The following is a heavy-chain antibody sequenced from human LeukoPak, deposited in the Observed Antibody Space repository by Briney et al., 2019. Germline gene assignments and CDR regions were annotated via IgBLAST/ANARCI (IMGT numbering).Heavy chain of an antibody. CDR3: ARGDYYDSGVYYYD. Sequence: AASVKVSCKASGYTFTGYYIHWVRQAPGQGLEWMGWINPNSGGTNYAQKFQDRVTMTRDKSISTAYMELSRLRSDDTAVYYCARGDYYDSGVYYYDWGQGTLATVSS. J-gene: IGHJ4*02. CDR2: INPNSGGT. V-gene: IGHV1-2*02. CDR1: GYTFTGYY. D-gene: IGHD3-22*01.